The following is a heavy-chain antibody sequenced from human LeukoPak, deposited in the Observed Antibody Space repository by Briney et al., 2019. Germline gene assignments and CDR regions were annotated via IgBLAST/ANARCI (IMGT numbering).Heavy chain of an antibody. D-gene: IGHD7-27*01. J-gene: IGHJ4*02. CDR3: ARAGANWGYYFDY. Sequence: SETLSLTCTVSGGSISSYYWSWVRQPPGKGLEWIGYMYYSGSTNYNPSLKSRVTISVDTSKNQFSLKLSSVTAADTAVYHCARAGANWGYYFDYWGQGTLVTVSS. V-gene: IGHV4-59*01. CDR1: GGSISSYY. CDR2: MYYSGST.